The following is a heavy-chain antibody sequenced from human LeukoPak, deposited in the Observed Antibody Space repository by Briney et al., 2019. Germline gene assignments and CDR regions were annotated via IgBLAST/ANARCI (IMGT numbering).Heavy chain of an antibody. CDR2: INPNSGGT. D-gene: IGHD5-24*01. Sequence: ASVKVSCKASGYTFTGYYMHWVRQAPGQGLEWMGWINPNSGGTNYAQKFQGRVTMTRDTSISTAYMELSRLRSDDTAVYYCARSWALRGATIFSLGYWSQGTLVTVSS. CDR3: ARSWALRGATIFSLGY. J-gene: IGHJ4*02. V-gene: IGHV1-2*02. CDR1: GYTFTGYY.